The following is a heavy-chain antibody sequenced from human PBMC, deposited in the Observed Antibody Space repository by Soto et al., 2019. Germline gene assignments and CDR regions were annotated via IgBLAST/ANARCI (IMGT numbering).Heavy chain of an antibody. CDR3: ARSYYDSSGYNS. Sequence: QVQLQESGPGLVKPSQTLSLTCTVSGGSISSGGYYWSWIGQHPWKGLEWIGYIYYSGSTSYNPSLKSRVTISVDTSKNQFSLKLSSVTAADTAVYYCARSYYDSSGYNSWGQGTLVTVSS. J-gene: IGHJ4*02. CDR1: GGSISSGGYY. D-gene: IGHD3-22*01. V-gene: IGHV4-31*03. CDR2: IYYSGST.